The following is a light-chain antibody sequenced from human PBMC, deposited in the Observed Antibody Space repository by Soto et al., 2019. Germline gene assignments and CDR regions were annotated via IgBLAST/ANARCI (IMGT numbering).Light chain of an antibody. CDR2: STN. J-gene: IGLJ7*01. CDR3: AAWDDSLNVV. V-gene: IGLV1-44*01. CDR1: SSNIGTNA. Sequence: QPVLTQPPSASGTSGQRVTISCSGSSSNIGTNAVNWYQQLPGTAPKLLIYSTNQRPSGVPDRFSGSKSGTSASLAISGLQSEDEADYYCAAWDDSLNVVFGGGTQLTVL.